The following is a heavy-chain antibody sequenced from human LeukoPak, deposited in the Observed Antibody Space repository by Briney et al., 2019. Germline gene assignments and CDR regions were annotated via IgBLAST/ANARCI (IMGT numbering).Heavy chain of an antibody. J-gene: IGHJ3*02. V-gene: IGHV4-59*01. CDR3: ARMYYDFWSGYAFDI. D-gene: IGHD3-3*01. Sequence: SETLSLTCAVYGGSFSGYYWSWIRQPPGKGLEWIGYIYYSGSTNYNPSLKSRVTISVDTSKNQLSLKLSSVTAADTAVYYCARMYYDFWSGYAFDIWGQGTMVTVSS. CDR2: IYYSGST. CDR1: GGSFSGYY.